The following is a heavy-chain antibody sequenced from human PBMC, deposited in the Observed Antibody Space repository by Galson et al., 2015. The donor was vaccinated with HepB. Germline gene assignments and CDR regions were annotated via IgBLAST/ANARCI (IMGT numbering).Heavy chain of an antibody. CDR2: IKQDGSEK. Sequence: SLRLSCAASGFTFSSYWMSWVRQAPGKGLEWVANIKQDGSEKYYVDSVKGRFTISRDNAKNSLYLQMNSLRAEDTAVYYCAGTYYDFWSGTNGHPPSDYWGQGTLVTVSS. V-gene: IGHV3-7*03. J-gene: IGHJ4*02. D-gene: IGHD3-3*01. CDR1: GFTFSSYW. CDR3: AGTYYDFWSGTNGHPPSDY.